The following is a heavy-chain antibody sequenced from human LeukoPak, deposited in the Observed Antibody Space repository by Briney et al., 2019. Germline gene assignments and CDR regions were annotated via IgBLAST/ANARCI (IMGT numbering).Heavy chain of an antibody. J-gene: IGHJ5*01. CDR3: AKSLTFWFDP. Sequence: GGSLRLSCSASGFTFSSYAMSWVRQAPGKGLEWVSAISGSGGSTYYADSVKGRFTISRDNSKNTLYLQMNSLRAEDTAVYYRAKSLTFWFDPWGQGTLVNGSS. CDR2: ISGSGGST. V-gene: IGHV3-23*01. CDR1: GFTFSSYA.